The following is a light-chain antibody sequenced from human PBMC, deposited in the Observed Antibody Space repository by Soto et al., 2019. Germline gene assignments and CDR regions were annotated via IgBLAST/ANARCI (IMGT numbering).Light chain of an antibody. Sequence: VLTQSPGTLSLSPGERATLSCRASQTVRNNYLAWYQQKPGQAPRLLIYGASTRATGIPARFSGSGSGTEFTLTISSLQSEDFAVYYCQQYNNWPSGTFGQGTRLEIK. J-gene: IGKJ5*01. V-gene: IGKV3D-15*01. CDR3: QQYNNWPSGT. CDR2: GAS. CDR1: QTVRNN.